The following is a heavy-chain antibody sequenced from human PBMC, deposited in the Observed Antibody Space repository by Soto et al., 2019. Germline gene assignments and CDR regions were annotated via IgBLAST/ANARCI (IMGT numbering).Heavy chain of an antibody. D-gene: IGHD3-3*01. CDR1: GGSISSSSYY. V-gene: IGHV4-39*01. Sequence: PSETLSLTCTVSGGSISSSSYYWGWIRQPPGKGLEWIGSIYYSGSTYYNPSLKSRVTISVDTSKNQFSLKLSSVTAADTAVYYCASLIDFSRGGEIYSWGQGNPLTISS. CDR2: IYYSGST. CDR3: ASLIDFSRGGEIYS. J-gene: IGHJ4*02.